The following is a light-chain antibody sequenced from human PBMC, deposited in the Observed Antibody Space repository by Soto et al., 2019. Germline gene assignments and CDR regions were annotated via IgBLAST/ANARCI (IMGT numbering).Light chain of an antibody. J-gene: IGKJ1*01. CDR1: QNIDSY. Sequence: DIQMTQSPSSLSASVGDRVTITCRASQNIDSYLNWYQQRPGKAPKLLIHDASSLQSGVPSRFSGSGSGTDFALTINSXQPEDFATIYCQQTYSTPWTFGQGTKVDIK. CDR3: QQTYSTPWT. CDR2: DAS. V-gene: IGKV1-39*01.